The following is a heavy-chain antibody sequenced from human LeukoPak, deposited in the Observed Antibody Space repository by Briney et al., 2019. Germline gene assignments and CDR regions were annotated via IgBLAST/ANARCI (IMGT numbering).Heavy chain of an antibody. D-gene: IGHD3-10*01. J-gene: IGHJ4*02. CDR1: GCSISGSSYY. V-gene: IGHV4-39*01. Sequence: PSETLSITCTVSGCSISGSSYYWVWMPQPPGKGLAWIGSIYYSGSNYYNPSLKSRVTISVDTSKNQYSLKLNSVTATETAVYYCARHYGPWGQGTLVTVSS. CDR3: ARHYGP. CDR2: IYYSGSN.